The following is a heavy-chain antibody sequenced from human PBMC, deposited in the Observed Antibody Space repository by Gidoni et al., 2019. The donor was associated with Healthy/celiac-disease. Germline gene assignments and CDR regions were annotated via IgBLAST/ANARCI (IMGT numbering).Heavy chain of an antibody. CDR1: GFTFSSYA. V-gene: IGHV3-23*01. D-gene: IGHD4-17*01. CDR2: ISGSGGST. Sequence: EVQLLESGGGLVQPGGSLRLSCAASGFTFSSYAMSWVRQAPGKGLEWVSAISGSGGSTYYADSVKGRFTISRDNSKNTLYLQMNSLRAEDTAVYYCAKSLTNYGDFEIDFDYWGQGTLVTVSS. CDR3: AKSLTNYGDFEIDFDY. J-gene: IGHJ4*02.